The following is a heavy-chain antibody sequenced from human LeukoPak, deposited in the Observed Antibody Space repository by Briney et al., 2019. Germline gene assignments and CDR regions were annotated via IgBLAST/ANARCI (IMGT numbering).Heavy chain of an antibody. V-gene: IGHV4-34*01. J-gene: IGHJ5*02. CDR3: ARAGYCSGGSCYSGAKWFDP. D-gene: IGHD2-15*01. CDR1: GGSFSGYY. Sequence: PSETLSLTCAVYGGSFSGYYWSWIRQPPGKGLEWIGEINHSGSTNYNPSLKSRVTISVDTSKNQFSLKLSSVTAADTAVYYCARAGYCSGGSCYSGAKWFDPWGQGTLVTVS. CDR2: INHSGST.